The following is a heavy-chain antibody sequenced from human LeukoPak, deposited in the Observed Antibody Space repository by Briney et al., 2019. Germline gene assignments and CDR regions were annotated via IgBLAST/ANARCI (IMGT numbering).Heavy chain of an antibody. CDR2: ISNNGNST. V-gene: IGHV3-64*01. J-gene: IGHJ4*02. D-gene: IGHD2-2*02. CDR1: GFTFSTYA. Sequence: GGSLRLSCVASGFTFSTYAMHWVRQAPGKGLEYVSGISNNGNSTYHANSVKDRFTTSRDNSKSTLYLHMGSLRAEDTAVYYCARLTIDAPVTATALYCSTTSCYNDFWGQGTLVTVSS. CDR3: ARLTIDAPVTATALYCSTTSCYNDF.